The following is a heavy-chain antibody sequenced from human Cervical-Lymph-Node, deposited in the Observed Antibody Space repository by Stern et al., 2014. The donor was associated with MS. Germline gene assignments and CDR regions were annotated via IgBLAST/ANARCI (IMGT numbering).Heavy chain of an antibody. CDR2: NAYDGNHK. D-gene: IGHD2-8*01. Sequence: QLVGSWGAVVQPGRSLRLFWAASGFTFRSYGMHWGRQAPGKGLEWVAVNAYDGNHKYYAASVKGRFTISRDNSKNTLHLQMNSVTPDDTAIYYCARDYEDTSMLFDHWGQGTLVTVSS. V-gene: IGHV3-30*03. CDR3: ARDYEDTSMLFDH. CDR1: GFTFRSYG. J-gene: IGHJ4*02.